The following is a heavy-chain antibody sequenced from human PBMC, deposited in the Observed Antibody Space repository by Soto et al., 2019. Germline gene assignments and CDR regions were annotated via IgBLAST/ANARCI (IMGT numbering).Heavy chain of an antibody. J-gene: IGHJ6*02. CDR1: GGTFSSYA. D-gene: IGHD3-3*01. CDR3: ARDGYRTDYDFWSGYYYGMDV. Sequence: QVQLVQSGAEVKKPGSSVKVSCKASGGTFSSYAISWVRQAPGQGLEWMGGIIPIFGTANYAQKFQGRVTITADKSTSTAYMELSSLRSEDRAVYYCARDGYRTDYDFWSGYYYGMDVWGQGTTVTVAS. V-gene: IGHV1-69*06. CDR2: IIPIFGTA.